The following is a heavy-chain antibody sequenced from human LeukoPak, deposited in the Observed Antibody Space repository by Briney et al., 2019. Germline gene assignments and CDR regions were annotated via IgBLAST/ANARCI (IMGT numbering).Heavy chain of an antibody. CDR3: ARDVGFGGYSRGIFDY. Sequence: PGGSLRLSCAASGFTLSTYWMSWVRQAPGKGLEWVANIKQDGSEKYYVDSVKGRFTISRDNAKNSLYLQMNSLKAEDTAVYYCARDVGFGGYSRGIFDYWGQGTLVTVSS. J-gene: IGHJ4*02. V-gene: IGHV3-7*01. D-gene: IGHD3-10*01. CDR1: GFTLSTYW. CDR2: IKQDGSEK.